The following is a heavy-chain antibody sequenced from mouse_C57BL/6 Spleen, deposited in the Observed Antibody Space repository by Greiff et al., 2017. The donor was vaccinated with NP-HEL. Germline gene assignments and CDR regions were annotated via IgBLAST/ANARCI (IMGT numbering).Heavy chain of an antibody. CDR2: IAPSDSYT. CDR3: ARDSLTGPDD. J-gene: IGHJ4*01. CDR1: GYTFTSYW. V-gene: IGHV1-50*01. D-gene: IGHD4-1*01. Sequence: QVQLQQSGAELVKPGASVQLSCKASGYTFTSYWMQWVKQRPGQGLEWIGAIAPSDSYTNYNQKFKGKATLTVDTSTSTAYMQLSSLTYEDSAVYYCARDSLTGPDDWGQGTSVTVSS.